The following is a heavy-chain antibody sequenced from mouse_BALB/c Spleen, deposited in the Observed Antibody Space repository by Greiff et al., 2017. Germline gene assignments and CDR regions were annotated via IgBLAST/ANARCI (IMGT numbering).Heavy chain of an antibody. V-gene: IGHV14-3*02. CDR2: IDPANGNT. CDR3: ARLLRGWGYYAMDY. CDR1: GFNIKDTY. D-gene: IGHD1-1*01. Sequence: EVQLQQSGAELVKPGASVKLSCTASGFNIKDTYMHWVKQRPEQGLEWIGRIDPANGNTKYDPKFQGKATITADTSSNTAYLQLSSLTSEDTAVYYCARLLRGWGYYAMDYWGQGTSVTVSS. J-gene: IGHJ4*01.